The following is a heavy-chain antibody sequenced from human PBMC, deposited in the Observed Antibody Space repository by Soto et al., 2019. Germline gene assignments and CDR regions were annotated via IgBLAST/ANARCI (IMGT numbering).Heavy chain of an antibody. CDR1: GGSISSNY. Sequence: QVQLQESGPGLVKPSETLSLTCSVSGGSISSNYWSWIRQPPGKGLEWIGYIFHGGSTNYNPSLKSRITISADTSKNQFSLKLSSVTAADTAVYYCARVGGITGTTFDYWGQGALVTVSS. J-gene: IGHJ4*02. CDR2: IFHGGST. V-gene: IGHV4-59*01. D-gene: IGHD1-7*01. CDR3: ARVGGITGTTFDY.